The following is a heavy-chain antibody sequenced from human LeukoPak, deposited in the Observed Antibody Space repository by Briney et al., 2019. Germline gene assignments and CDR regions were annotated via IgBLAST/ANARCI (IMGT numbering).Heavy chain of an antibody. CDR1: GGSFSGYY. D-gene: IGHD6-19*01. J-gene: IGHJ5*02. CDR2: INHSGST. Sequence: SETLSLTCAVYGGSFSGYYWSWIRQPPGKGLEWIGEINHSGSTNYNPSLKSRVTISVDTSKNQFSLKPSSVTAADTAVYYCARVYSSGWTSPWGQGTLVTVSS. CDR3: ARVYSSGWTSP. V-gene: IGHV4-34*01.